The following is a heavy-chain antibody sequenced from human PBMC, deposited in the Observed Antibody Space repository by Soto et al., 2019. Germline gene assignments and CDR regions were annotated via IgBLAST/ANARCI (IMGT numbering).Heavy chain of an antibody. D-gene: IGHD3-10*01. CDR3: ARGQKRLLWFGELSSGRFQH. J-gene: IGHJ1*01. CDR2: INHSGST. Sequence: QAQLQQWGAGLLKPSETLSLTCAVYGGSFSGYYWSWIRQPPGKGLEWIGEINHSGSTNYNPSLKSRVTISVDTSKNQFSLKLSSVTAADTAVYYCARGQKRLLWFGELSSGRFQHWGQGTLVTVSS. V-gene: IGHV4-34*01. CDR1: GGSFSGYY.